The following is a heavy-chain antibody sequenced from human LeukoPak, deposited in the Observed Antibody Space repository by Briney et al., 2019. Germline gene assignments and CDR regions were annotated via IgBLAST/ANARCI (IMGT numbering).Heavy chain of an antibody. CDR3: ARLGRTYYDFWSGP. V-gene: IGHV4-39*01. J-gene: IGHJ5*02. CDR2: IYYRGST. D-gene: IGHD3-3*01. Sequence: SETLSLTCTVSGGSISSSTYYWSWIRQPPGKGLEWIGTIYYRGSTYYNPSLKSRVTISVDTSKNQFSLKLTSVTAADTAVYYCARLGRTYYDFWSGPWGQGTLVTVSS. CDR1: GGSISSSTYY.